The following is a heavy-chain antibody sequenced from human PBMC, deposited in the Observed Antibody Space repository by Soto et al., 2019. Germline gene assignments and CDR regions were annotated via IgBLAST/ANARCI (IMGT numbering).Heavy chain of an antibody. D-gene: IGHD6-19*01. CDR3: ARVVQEVAGSRDYFDY. J-gene: IGHJ4*02. V-gene: IGHV5-51*01. Sequence: GESLKISCKGSGYSFTSYWTGWVRQMPWKGLEWMGIIYPGDSDTRYSPSFQGQVTISADKSISTAYLQWSSLKASDTAMYYCARVVQEVAGSRDYFDYWGQGTMLSV. CDR1: GYSFTSYW. CDR2: IYPGDSDT.